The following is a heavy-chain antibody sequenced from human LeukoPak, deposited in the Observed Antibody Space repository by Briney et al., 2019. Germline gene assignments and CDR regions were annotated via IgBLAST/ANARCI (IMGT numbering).Heavy chain of an antibody. J-gene: IGHJ4*02. D-gene: IGHD2-2*01. CDR1: GYTFTGYY. CDR3: ARVVIVVVPALGY. V-gene: IGHV1-2*02. CDR2: INPNSGGT. Sequence: ASVKVSCKASGYTFTGYYMHWVRQAPGQGLEWMGWINPNSGGTNYAQKFQGRVTMTRDTSISTAYMELSRLRSDDTAVYYSARVVIVVVPALGYWGQGTLVTVPS.